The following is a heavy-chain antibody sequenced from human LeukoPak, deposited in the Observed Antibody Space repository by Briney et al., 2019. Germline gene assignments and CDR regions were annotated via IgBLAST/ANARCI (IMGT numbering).Heavy chain of an antibody. CDR1: GGSISSGDYY. Sequence: PSQTLSLTCTVSGGSISSGDYYWSWIRQPPGKGLEWIGYIYYSGSTYYNPSLKSRVIISVDTSKNLFSLKLSPVTAADTAVYYCARSSGGDTTFDYWGQGTLVTVSS. CDR3: ARSSGGDTTFDY. V-gene: IGHV4-30-4*08. J-gene: IGHJ4*02. CDR2: IYYSGST. D-gene: IGHD4-17*01.